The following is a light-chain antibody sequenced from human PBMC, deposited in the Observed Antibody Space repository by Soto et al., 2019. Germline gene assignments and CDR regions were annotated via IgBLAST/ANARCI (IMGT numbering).Light chain of an antibody. V-gene: IGLV2-23*02. J-gene: IGLJ1*01. CDR1: PCDVGSYDL. CDR2: EVF. Sequence: QCVIAQPVFPSVSVRQSTATFCNGTPCDVGSYDLVSWYQQYPGKAPKVIIYEVFKRPSGVSDRFSGSKSGNTASLTISELQAEDEAEYYCCSYAGGSYVFGTGTKVTVL. CDR3: CSYAGGSYV.